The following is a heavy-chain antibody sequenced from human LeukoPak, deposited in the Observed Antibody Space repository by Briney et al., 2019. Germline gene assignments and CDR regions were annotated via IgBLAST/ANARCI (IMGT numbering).Heavy chain of an antibody. Sequence: SVKVSCKASGYTFTSYDITWVRQAPGQGLEWMGRIIPIFGTANYAQKFQGRVTITTDESTSTAYMELSSLRSEDTAVYYCAGGVVDTAMVSWGQGTLVTVSS. CDR1: GYTFTSYD. D-gene: IGHD5-18*01. V-gene: IGHV1-69*05. J-gene: IGHJ4*02. CDR3: AGGVVDTAMVS. CDR2: IIPIFGTA.